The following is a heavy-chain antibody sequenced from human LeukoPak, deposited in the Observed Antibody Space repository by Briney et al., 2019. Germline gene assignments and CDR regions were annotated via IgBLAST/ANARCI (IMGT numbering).Heavy chain of an antibody. CDR2: ISYDGSNK. V-gene: IGHV3-30*04. J-gene: IGHJ4*02. Sequence: PGGSLRLSCVASGFTFSSYAMSWVRQAPGKGLEWVAVISYDGSNKYYADSAKGRFTISRDNSKNTLYLQMNSLRAEDTAVYYCARDLNHSGWTPRLDYWGQGTLVTVSS. D-gene: IGHD6-19*01. CDR3: ARDLNHSGWTPRLDY. CDR1: GFTFSSYA.